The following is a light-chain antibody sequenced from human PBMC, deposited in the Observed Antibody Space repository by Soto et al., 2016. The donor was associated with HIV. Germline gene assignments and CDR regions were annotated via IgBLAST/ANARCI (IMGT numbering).Light chain of an antibody. CDR1: QSVNDW. V-gene: IGKV1-5*03. CDR3: QQYNTPPWT. CDR2: KVS. Sequence: DIQLTQSPSTLSAAVGDRVTITCRASQSVNDWLAWHQQKPGTPPSLLIYKVSTLESGVPSRFSDVGFGTDFTLTISTLQPEDSAIYYCQQYNTPPWTFGQGTKVEI. J-gene: IGKJ1*01.